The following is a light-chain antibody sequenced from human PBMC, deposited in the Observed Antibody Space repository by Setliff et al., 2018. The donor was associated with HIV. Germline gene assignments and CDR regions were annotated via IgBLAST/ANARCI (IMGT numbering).Light chain of an antibody. CDR3: CSYAGGSTYV. CDR2: DVS. CDR1: SSDVGRYNL. J-gene: IGLJ1*01. Sequence: QSALTQPASVSGSPGQSITISCTGTSSDVGRYNLVSWYQQHPGKAPKLMIYDVSKRPSGVSNRFSGSKSGNTASLTISGLQAEDESDYFCCSYAGGSTYVVGTGTKVTVL. V-gene: IGLV2-23*02.